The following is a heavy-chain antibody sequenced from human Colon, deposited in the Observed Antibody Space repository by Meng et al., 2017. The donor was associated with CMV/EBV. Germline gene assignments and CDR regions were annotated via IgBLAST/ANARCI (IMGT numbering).Heavy chain of an antibody. V-gene: IGHV3-43*01. J-gene: IGHJ4*02. Sequence: GGSLRLSCAASGFTFGDHPMHGVRQAPGKGLEWLGLISLDSASTFYADSVKGRFTISRDNTKDLLYLHMNTLKTEDTGFYFCAKLEGGSGGGDFWGQGTLVTVSS. CDR3: AKLEGGSGGGDF. CDR2: ISLDSAST. CDR1: GFTFGDHP. D-gene: IGHD6-19*01.